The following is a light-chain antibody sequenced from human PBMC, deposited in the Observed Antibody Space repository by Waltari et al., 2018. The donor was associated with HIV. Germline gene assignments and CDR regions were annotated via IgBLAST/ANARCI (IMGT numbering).Light chain of an antibody. Sequence: DTVLTQSPATLSVSPGERATLSCRASRSVSSNLAWYQQKPGQAPRLLVYGASTRATGVPARFSGSGSGTDFTLSISSLQSEDFAVYYCQQYNNWPPWTFGPGTTVEIK. CDR1: RSVSSN. J-gene: IGKJ1*01. CDR3: QQYNNWPPWT. CDR2: GAS. V-gene: IGKV3-15*01.